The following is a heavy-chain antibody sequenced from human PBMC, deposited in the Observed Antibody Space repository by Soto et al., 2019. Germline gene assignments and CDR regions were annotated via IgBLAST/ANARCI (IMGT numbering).Heavy chain of an antibody. V-gene: IGHV3-23*01. J-gene: IGHJ6*02. CDR2: ISGSGGST. Sequence: GGSLRLSCAASGFTFSSYAMSWVRQAPGKGLEWVSAISGSGGSTYYADSVKGRFTISRDNSKNTLYLQMNSLRAEDTAVYYCAKGLVYCSSTSCSSYYYGMDVWGQGTTVTVSS. CDR3: AKGLVYCSSTSCSSYYYGMDV. D-gene: IGHD2-2*01. CDR1: GFTFSSYA.